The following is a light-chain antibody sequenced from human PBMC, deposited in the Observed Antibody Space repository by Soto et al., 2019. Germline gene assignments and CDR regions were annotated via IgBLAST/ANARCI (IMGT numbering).Light chain of an antibody. CDR2: EVN. V-gene: IGLV2-8*01. CDR1: SSDVGGYNY. J-gene: IGLJ1*01. Sequence: QSVLTQPPSASGSPGQSVAISCTGTSSDVGGYNYVSWYQQHPGKAPKLMIYEVNKRPSGVPDRFSGSMSGNTGSLTVSDLQAEDEADYYCSSYAGSSNVFGTGTKLTVL. CDR3: SSYAGSSNV.